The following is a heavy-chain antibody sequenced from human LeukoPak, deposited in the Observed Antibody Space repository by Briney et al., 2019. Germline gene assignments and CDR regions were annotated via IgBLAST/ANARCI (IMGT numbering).Heavy chain of an antibody. Sequence: ASVKVSCKASGYTFTGYYMHWVRQAPGQGLEWMGWINPNSGGTNYAQKFQGRVTMTRDTSISTAYMELSRLRSDDTAVYYCAGTVGSGWIYYYYGMDVWGQGTTVTVSS. J-gene: IGHJ6*02. CDR1: GYTFTGYY. CDR3: AGTVGSGWIYYYYGMDV. V-gene: IGHV1-2*02. D-gene: IGHD6-19*01. CDR2: INPNSGGT.